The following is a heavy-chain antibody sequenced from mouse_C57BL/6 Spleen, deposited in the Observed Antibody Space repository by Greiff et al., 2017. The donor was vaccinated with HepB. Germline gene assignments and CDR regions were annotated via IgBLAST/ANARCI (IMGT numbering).Heavy chain of an antibody. CDR1: GYTFTDYY. D-gene: IGHD2-12*01. Sequence: EVQLQQSGPELVKPGASVKISCKASGYTFTDYYMNWVKQSHGKSLEWIGDINPNNGGTSYNQKFKGKATLTVDKSSSTAYMELRSLTSEDSAVYYCARPYYSPSAMDYWGQGTSVTVSS. J-gene: IGHJ4*01. CDR2: INPNNGGT. CDR3: ARPYYSPSAMDY. V-gene: IGHV1-26*01.